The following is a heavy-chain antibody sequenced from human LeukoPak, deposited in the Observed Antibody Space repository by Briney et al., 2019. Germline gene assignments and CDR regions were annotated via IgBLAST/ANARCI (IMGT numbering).Heavy chain of an antibody. CDR1: GLSFSFYA. V-gene: IGHV3-23*01. D-gene: IGHD1-1*01. CDR2: ISGGGAGT. CDR3: AKDFVRYNIQFDY. Sequence: GGSLRLSCAASGLSFSFYAMSWDSQAPGKGREWVSSISGGGAGTYYADSVRGRFTISRDNSKNTLYLQMNSLRAEDTALYYCAKDFVRYNIQFDYWGQGALVTVSS. J-gene: IGHJ4*02.